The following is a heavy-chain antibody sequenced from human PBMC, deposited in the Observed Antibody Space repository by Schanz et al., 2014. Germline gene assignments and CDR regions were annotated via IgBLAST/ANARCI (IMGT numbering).Heavy chain of an antibody. J-gene: IGHJ6*03. D-gene: IGHD2-2*02. V-gene: IGHV1-69*02. Sequence: QVQLVQSGAEVKKPGSSVKVSCTASGGTFSSYTISWIRQAPGQGLEWMGRIIPVLAIADYAQKFQGRVTITADKSTITAYMELTSLRSEDTAVYYCAGTYCSSTSCYTGYYYMDVWGKGTTVTVSS. CDR2: IIPVLAIA. CDR3: AGTYCSSTSCYTGYYYMDV. CDR1: GGTFSSYT.